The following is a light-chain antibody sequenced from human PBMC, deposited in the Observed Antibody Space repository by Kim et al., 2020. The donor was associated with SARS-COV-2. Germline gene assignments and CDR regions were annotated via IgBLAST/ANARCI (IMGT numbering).Light chain of an antibody. V-gene: IGLV2-14*03. Sequence: GQWITISCTGASSDVGGYNSVSWYQRHPGKAPKLMIYDVSERASGVSNRFSCSQAGDTASLTISGLRAEDEADYYCSSHTASSTYVFGSGTKVTVL. CDR2: DVS. CDR1: SSDVGGYNS. J-gene: IGLJ1*01. CDR3: SSHTASSTYV.